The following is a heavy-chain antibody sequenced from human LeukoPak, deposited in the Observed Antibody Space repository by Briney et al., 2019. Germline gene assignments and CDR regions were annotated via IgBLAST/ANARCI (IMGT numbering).Heavy chain of an antibody. Sequence: PSETLSLTCAVYGGSFSGYYWSWIRQPPGKGLEWIGEINHSGSTSYNPSLKSRVTISVDTSKDQFSLKLSSVTAADTAVYYCATYKYDYVWGNQHFDYWGQGTLVAVSS. CDR2: INHSGST. CDR3: ATYKYDYVWGNQHFDY. V-gene: IGHV4-34*01. D-gene: IGHD3-16*01. J-gene: IGHJ4*02. CDR1: GGSFSGYY.